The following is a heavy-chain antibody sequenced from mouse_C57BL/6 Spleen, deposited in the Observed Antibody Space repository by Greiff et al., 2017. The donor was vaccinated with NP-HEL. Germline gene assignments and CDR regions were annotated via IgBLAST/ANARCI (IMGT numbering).Heavy chain of an antibody. V-gene: IGHV5-12*01. Sequence: EVQLVESGGGLVQPGGSLKLSCAASGFTFSDYYMYWVRQTPEKRLEWVAYISNGGGSTYYPDTVKGRFTISRDNATNTLYLQMSRLKSEDTAMYYCARPDSWFAYWGQGPLVTVSA. J-gene: IGHJ3*01. CDR1: GFTFSDYY. CDR3: ARPDSWFAY. CDR2: ISNGGGST.